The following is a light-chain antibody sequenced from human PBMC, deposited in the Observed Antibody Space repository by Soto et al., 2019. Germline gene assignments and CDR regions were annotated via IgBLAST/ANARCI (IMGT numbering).Light chain of an antibody. CDR2: DAS. Sequence: DIQMTQSPSTLSASVGDIVIVTCRASQSISNWLAWYQQKPGKAPKLLIYDASTLEGGVPSRFRGSGSGTEFTLTINNLQTDDFATYYCKQYNTYSKFGQGTRLEIK. CDR3: KQYNTYSK. V-gene: IGKV1-5*01. J-gene: IGKJ5*01. CDR1: QSISNW.